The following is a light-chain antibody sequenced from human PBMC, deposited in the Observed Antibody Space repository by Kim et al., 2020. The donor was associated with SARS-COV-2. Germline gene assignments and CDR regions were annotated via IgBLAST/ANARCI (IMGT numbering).Light chain of an antibody. CDR1: NIGSKS. Sequence: VALGRTARITCGGNNIGSKSVHWYQQKPRQAPVLVIYRDSNRPSGIPARFSGSNSGNTATLTISRAQAGDEADYYCQVWDSSTAVVFGGGTQLTVL. J-gene: IGLJ2*01. V-gene: IGLV3-9*01. CDR3: QVWDSSTAVV. CDR2: RDS.